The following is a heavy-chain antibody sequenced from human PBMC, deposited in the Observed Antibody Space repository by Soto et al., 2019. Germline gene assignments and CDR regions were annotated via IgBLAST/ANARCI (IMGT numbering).Heavy chain of an antibody. Sequence: QVQLVQSGADVKKPGASVKVSCKASGYTFTSYGVSWVRQAPGQGLEWMGWISGYNGNTNYAQKLQGRVTMTTDTSTSTAYMELRSLRSDDTAVYYCSRAGKYYYGSGSPYYYGMDVWGQGITVTASS. CDR2: ISGYNGNT. V-gene: IGHV1-18*04. D-gene: IGHD3-10*01. CDR3: SRAGKYYYGSGSPYYYGMDV. J-gene: IGHJ6*02. CDR1: GYTFTSYG.